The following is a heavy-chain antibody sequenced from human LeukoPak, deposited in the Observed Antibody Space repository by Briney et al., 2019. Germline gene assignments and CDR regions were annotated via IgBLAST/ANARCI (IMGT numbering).Heavy chain of an antibody. Sequence: GGSLRLSCAASGFTFSSYAMSWVRQAPGRGLEWVSVIYGDGGTTYYADTVKGRFTISRDNSKNTLYLEMNSLRAEDTAVYYCARYRDWEWEVSYMDVWGKGTTVTVSS. J-gene: IGHJ6*03. CDR2: IYGDGGTT. CDR1: GFTFSSYA. V-gene: IGHV3-23*03. CDR3: ARYRDWEWEVSYMDV. D-gene: IGHD1-26*01.